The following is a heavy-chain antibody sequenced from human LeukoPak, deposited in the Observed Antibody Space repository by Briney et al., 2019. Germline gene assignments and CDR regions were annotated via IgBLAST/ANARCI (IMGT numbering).Heavy chain of an antibody. CDR1: GGTFISYA. D-gene: IGHD1-26*01. V-gene: IGHV1-69*05. CDR2: VIPIFGTA. Sequence: SSVTVSCKASGGTFISYAISWVRQAPGQGLEWMGGVIPIFGTAHYAQKFQGRVTITTDEPTSTAYMELSSLRSVYTAVYDCAREQLHWFDLWGQGTLVTVS. J-gene: IGHJ5*02. CDR3: AREQLHWFDL.